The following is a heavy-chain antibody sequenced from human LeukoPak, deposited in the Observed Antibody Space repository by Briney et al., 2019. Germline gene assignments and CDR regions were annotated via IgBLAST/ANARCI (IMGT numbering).Heavy chain of an antibody. CDR2: IYHSGST. Sequence: SETLSLTCAVSGGSISSSNWWSWVRQPPGKGLEWIGEIYHSGSTNYNPSLKSRVTISVDKSKNQFSLKLSSVTAADTAVYYCARAMFAATVVGWFDPWGQGTLVTVSS. J-gene: IGHJ5*02. D-gene: IGHD4-23*01. CDR3: ARAMFAATVVGWFDP. V-gene: IGHV4-4*02. CDR1: GGSISSSNW.